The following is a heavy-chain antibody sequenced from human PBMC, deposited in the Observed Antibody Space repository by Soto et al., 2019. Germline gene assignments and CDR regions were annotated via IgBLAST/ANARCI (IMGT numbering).Heavy chain of an antibody. CDR3: ARDLGYCTSTRCYSSQGPLDY. CDR1: GFIFSSA. Sequence: VQLVESGGGVVQPGRSLRLSCAVSGFIFSSAMHWVRQAPGKGLEWVAVISYDGSNEYYADSVKGRFSISRDNSKNTVYLQMNSLRPEDTAVYHCARDLGYCTSTRCYSSQGPLDYWGQGTLVTVSS. V-gene: IGHV3-30-3*01. CDR2: ISYDGSNE. D-gene: IGHD2-2*01. J-gene: IGHJ4*02.